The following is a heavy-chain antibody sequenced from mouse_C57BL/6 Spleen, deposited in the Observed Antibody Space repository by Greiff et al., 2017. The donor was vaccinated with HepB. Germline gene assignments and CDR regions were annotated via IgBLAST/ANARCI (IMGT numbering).Heavy chain of an antibody. V-gene: IGHV1-26*01. Sequence: VQLQQSGPELVKPGASVKISCKASGYTFTDYYMNWVKQSHGKSLEWIGDINPNNGGTSYNQKFKGKATLTVDKSSSTAYMELRSLTSEDSAVYYCARRGTTVGPYYFDYWGQGTTLTVSS. CDR2: INPNNGGT. CDR1: GYTFTDYY. CDR3: ARRGTTVGPYYFDY. J-gene: IGHJ2*01. D-gene: IGHD1-1*01.